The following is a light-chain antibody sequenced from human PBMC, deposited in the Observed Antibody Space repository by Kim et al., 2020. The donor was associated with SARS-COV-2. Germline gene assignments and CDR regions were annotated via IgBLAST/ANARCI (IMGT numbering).Light chain of an antibody. CDR2: WAS. Sequence: ATINCKSSQSVLYSSSHQNFLAWYQQKPGQPPKLLIYWASIREFGVPDRFSGSGSGTDFTLTISSLQAEDVAVYYCQQYSSTPLTFGQGTRLEIK. V-gene: IGKV4-1*01. CDR1: QSVLYSSSHQNF. CDR3: QQYSSTPLT. J-gene: IGKJ5*01.